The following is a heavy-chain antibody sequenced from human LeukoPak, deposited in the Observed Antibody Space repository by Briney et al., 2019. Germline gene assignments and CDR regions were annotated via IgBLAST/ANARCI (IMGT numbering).Heavy chain of an antibody. Sequence: GGSLRLSCAASGFTFSSYAMHWVRQAPGKGLEWVAVISYDGSNKYYADSVKGRFTISRDNSKNTLYLQMNSLRAEDTAVYYCARSYRRYGPFDHWGQGTLVTVSS. J-gene: IGHJ4*02. CDR1: GFTFSSYA. CDR2: ISYDGSNK. D-gene: IGHD3-16*02. CDR3: ARSYRRYGPFDH. V-gene: IGHV3-30*04.